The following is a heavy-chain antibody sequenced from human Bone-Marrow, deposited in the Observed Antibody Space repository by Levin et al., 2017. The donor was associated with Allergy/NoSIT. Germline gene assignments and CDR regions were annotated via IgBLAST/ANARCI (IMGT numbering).Heavy chain of an antibody. CDR2: SRNKANSYTT. CDR1: GFIFSDHY. Sequence: GGSLRLSCAASGFIFSDHYMDWVRQAPGKGLEWVGRSRNKANSYTTEFAASVKGRFTISRDDSKDSLYLQMNSLKTEDTAVYYCARVRGESCLDYWGQGTLVTVSS. D-gene: IGHD1-26*01. J-gene: IGHJ4*02. CDR3: ARVRGESCLDY. V-gene: IGHV3-72*01.